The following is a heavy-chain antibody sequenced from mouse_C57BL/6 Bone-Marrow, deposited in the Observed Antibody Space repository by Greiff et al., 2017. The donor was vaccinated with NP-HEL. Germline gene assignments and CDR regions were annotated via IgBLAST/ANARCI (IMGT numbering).Heavy chain of an antibody. V-gene: IGHV5-4*03. J-gene: IGHJ4*01. Sequence: DVKLVESGGGLVKPGGSLKLSCAASGFTFSSYAMSWVRQTPEKRLEWVATISDGGSYTYYPDNVKGRFTISRDNAKNNLYLHMSHLKSEDTAMYYCARSSLITTVVATDYYAMDYWGQGTSVTVSS. D-gene: IGHD1-1*01. CDR2: ISDGGSYT. CDR3: ARSSLITTVVATDYYAMDY. CDR1: GFTFSSYA.